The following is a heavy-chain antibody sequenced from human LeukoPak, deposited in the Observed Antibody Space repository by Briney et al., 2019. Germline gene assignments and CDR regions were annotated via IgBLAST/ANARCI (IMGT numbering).Heavy chain of an antibody. D-gene: IGHD2-15*01. CDR3: AKDKGGGSFDY. CDR1: GFTFSSYA. Sequence: PGGSLRLSCAASGFTFSSYAMSWVRQAPGKGLEWVSGISWNSGSIGYADSVKGRFTISRDNAKNSLYLQMNSLRAEDTALYYCAKDKGGGSFDYWGQGTLVTVSS. J-gene: IGHJ4*02. CDR2: ISWNSGSI. V-gene: IGHV3-9*01.